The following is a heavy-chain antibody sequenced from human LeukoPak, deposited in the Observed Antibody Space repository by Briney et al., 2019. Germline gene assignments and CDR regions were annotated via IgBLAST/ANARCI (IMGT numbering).Heavy chain of an antibody. J-gene: IGHJ6*02. CDR3: ATDRSVAVAGDYYYYSGMHV. CDR1: GFTVSSNY. CDR2: IYSGGST. D-gene: IGHD6-19*01. Sequence: GSLRLSCAASGFTVSSNYMSWVRQAPGKGLEWVSVIYSGGSTYYADSVKGRFTISRDNSKNTLYLQMHSLRAEDTAVYYCATDRSVAVAGDYYYYSGMHVCGQGTTLTVSS. V-gene: IGHV3-66*01.